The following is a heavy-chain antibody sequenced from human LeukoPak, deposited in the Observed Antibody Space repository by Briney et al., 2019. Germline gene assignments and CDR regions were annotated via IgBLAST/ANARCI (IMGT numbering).Heavy chain of an antibody. V-gene: IGHV3-7*04. D-gene: IGHD3-10*01. CDR1: GFTFTTYW. J-gene: IGHJ5*02. Sequence: GGSLRLSCATSGFTFTTYWMSWARQAPGKGLEWVANVKQDGSAKYYVDSVRGRFTISRDNANNTIYLQMDSLRAEDTAVYYCARSYGGWFDPWGQGTLVIVSS. CDR2: VKQDGSAK. CDR3: ARSYGGWFDP.